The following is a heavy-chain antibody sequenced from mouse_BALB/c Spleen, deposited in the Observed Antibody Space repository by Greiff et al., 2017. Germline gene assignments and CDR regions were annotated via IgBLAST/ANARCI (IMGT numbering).Heavy chain of an antibody. J-gene: IGHJ3*01. V-gene: IGHV14-3*02. CDR3: ARDGSFAY. Sequence: EVQLQESGAELVKPGASVKLSCPASGFNITDTDMHWVKQRPEQGLEWIGRIDPANGNTKYDAKFQGKANKTADTPSHTAYLQLSSLTAEDTAVYYCARDGSFAYWGPGTLVTVSA. CDR2: IDPANGNT. D-gene: IGHD2-3*01. CDR1: GFNITDTD.